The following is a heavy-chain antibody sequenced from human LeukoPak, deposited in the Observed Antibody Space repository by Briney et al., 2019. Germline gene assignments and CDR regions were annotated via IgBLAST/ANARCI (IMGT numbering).Heavy chain of an antibody. CDR1: GGTFSSYA. V-gene: IGHV1-69*05. CDR2: IIPIFGTA. J-gene: IGHJ4*02. Sequence: SSVKVSCKASGGTFSSYAISWVRQAPGQGLEWMGRIIPIFGTANYAQKFQGRVTITTDESTSTAYMELSSLRSEDTAVYYCARGDSSGYYGDYWGQGTLVTVSS. CDR3: ARGDSSGYYGDY. D-gene: IGHD3-22*01.